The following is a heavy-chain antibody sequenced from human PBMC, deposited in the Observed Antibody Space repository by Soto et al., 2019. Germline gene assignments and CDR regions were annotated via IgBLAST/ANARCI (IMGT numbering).Heavy chain of an antibody. V-gene: IGHV1-24*01. Sequence: GASVKVSCKVSGYTLTELSIHWVRQAPGKGLEWMGGFGHEDGETFYAQRFQGRVTMTEDTYTDTTYMELNSLKSEDTAVYYCATNVYVPGSYGMDVWGQGTTVTVSS. CDR3: ATNVYVPGSYGMDV. CDR2: FGHEDGET. J-gene: IGHJ6*02. D-gene: IGHD3-16*01. CDR1: GYTLTELS.